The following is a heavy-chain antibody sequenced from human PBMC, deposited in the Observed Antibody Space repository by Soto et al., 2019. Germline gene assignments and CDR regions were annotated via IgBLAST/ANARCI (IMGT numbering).Heavy chain of an antibody. CDR1: GFTFSSYA. CDR3: AKDGLGYCSGGSCYSPH. J-gene: IGHJ4*02. D-gene: IGHD2-15*01. CDR2: ISGSGGST. Sequence: GGSLRLSCAASGFTFSSYAMSWVRQAPGKGLEWVSAISGSGGSTYYADSVKGRFTISRDNSKNTLYLQMNSLRAEDTAVYYCAKDGLGYCSGGSCYSPHWGQGTLVTVSS. V-gene: IGHV3-23*01.